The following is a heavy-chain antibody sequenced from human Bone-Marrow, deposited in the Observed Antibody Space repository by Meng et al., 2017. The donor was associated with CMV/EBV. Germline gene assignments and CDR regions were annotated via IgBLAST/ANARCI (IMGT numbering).Heavy chain of an antibody. V-gene: IGHV1-2*02. CDR3: AKAPPGVLRFLEADY. CDR2: INPNSGGT. J-gene: IGHJ4*02. D-gene: IGHD3-3*01. CDR1: GYTFTGYY. Sequence: ASVKVSCKASGYTFTGYYMHWVRQAPGQGLEWMGWINPNSGGTNYAQKFQGRVTMTRDTSISTAYMELSRLRSDDTAVYYCAKAPPGVLRFLEADYWGQGTLVTVPS.